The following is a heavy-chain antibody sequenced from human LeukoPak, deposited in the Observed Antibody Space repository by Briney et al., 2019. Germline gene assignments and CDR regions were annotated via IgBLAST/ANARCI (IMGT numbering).Heavy chain of an antibody. CDR3: ARDRLVGADDFDY. V-gene: IGHV3-48*04. Sequence: GSLRLSCAASGFTFSSYSMNWVRQAPGKGLEWVSYISSSSSTIYYADSVKGRFTISRDNAKNSLYLQMNSLRAEDTAVYYCARDRLVGADDFDYWGQGTLVTVSS. CDR1: GFTFSSYS. J-gene: IGHJ4*02. D-gene: IGHD1-26*01. CDR2: ISSSSSTI.